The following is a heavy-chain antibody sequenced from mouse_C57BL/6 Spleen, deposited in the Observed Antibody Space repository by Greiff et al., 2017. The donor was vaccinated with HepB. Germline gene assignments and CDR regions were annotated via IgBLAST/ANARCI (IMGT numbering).Heavy chain of an antibody. V-gene: IGHV1-85*01. CDR1: GYTFTSYD. Sequence: QVQLKESGPELVKPGASVKLSCKASGYTFTSYDINWVKQRPGQGLEWIGWIYPRDGSTKYNEKFKGKATLTVDTSSSTAYMELHSLTSEDSAVYFCAKSGYGNSFAYWGQGTLVTVSA. CDR3: AKSGYGNSFAY. D-gene: IGHD2-1*01. CDR2: IYPRDGST. J-gene: IGHJ3*01.